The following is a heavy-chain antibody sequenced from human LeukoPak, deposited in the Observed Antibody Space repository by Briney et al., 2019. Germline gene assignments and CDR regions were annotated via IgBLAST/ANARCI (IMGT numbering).Heavy chain of an antibody. CDR2: VYTSGST. J-gene: IGHJ4*02. D-gene: IGHD1-26*01. CDR3: ARENSGSYYWPFDY. V-gene: IGHV4-4*07. CDR1: GGSISSYY. Sequence: SETLSLTCTVSGGSISSYYWSWIRQPAGKGLEWIRRVYTSGSTNYNPSLKSRVTMSVDTSKNQFSLKLSSVTAADTAVYYCARENSGSYYWPFDYWGQGTLVTVSS.